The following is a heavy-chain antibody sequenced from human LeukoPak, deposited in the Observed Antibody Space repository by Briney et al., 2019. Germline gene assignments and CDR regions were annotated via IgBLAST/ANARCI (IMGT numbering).Heavy chain of an antibody. CDR2: IYPGDSDT. D-gene: IGHD3-3*01. CDR3: ARLWRWRGYFDY. V-gene: IGHV5-51*01. J-gene: IGHJ4*02. Sequence: GESLKISCKGSGYSFTSYWIGWVRQMPGKGLEWMGIIYPGDSDTRYRPSFLGEGTISAVKSMMNAYSTWSSVKESDTPIYSRARLWRWRGYFDYWGQGSLVTVSS. CDR1: GYSFTSYW.